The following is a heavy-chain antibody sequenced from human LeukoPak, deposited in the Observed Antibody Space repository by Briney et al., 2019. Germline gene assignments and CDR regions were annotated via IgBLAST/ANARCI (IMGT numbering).Heavy chain of an antibody. CDR3: ARDGDGVLLWFGESTHDYYYYGMDV. Sequence: ASVKVSCKASGYTFISYGISWVRQAPGQGLEWMGWISAYNGNTNYAQKLQGRVTMTTDTSTSTAYMELRSLRSDDTAVYYCARDGDGVLLWFGESTHDYYYYGMDVWGQGTTVTVSS. V-gene: IGHV1-18*01. CDR1: GYTFISYG. D-gene: IGHD3-10*01. CDR2: ISAYNGNT. J-gene: IGHJ6*02.